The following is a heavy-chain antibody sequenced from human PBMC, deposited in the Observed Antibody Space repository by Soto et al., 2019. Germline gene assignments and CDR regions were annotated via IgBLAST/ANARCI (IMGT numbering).Heavy chain of an antibody. D-gene: IGHD6-19*01. CDR3: AGDVRVAGTYTLDS. J-gene: IGHJ4*02. Sequence: ASVKVSCKASGYTFTSYGISWVRQAPGQGLEWMGWISAYNGNTSYAQKLQGRVTMTTDTSTSTAYMELRSLRSDDTAVYYCAGDVRVAGTYTLDSWGKGTLVT. CDR2: ISAYNGNT. V-gene: IGHV1-18*01. CDR1: GYTFTSYG.